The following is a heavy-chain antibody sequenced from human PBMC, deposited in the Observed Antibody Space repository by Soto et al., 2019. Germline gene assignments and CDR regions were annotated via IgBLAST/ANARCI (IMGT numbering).Heavy chain of an antibody. CDR2: ISGSGGST. CDR1: GFTFSSYA. J-gene: IGHJ4*02. Sequence: EVQLLESGGGLVQPGGSLRLSCAASGFTFSSYAMRWVRQAPGKGLEWVSAISGSGGSTYYADSVKGRFTISRDNSKHTLYLQMNSLRAEDTAVYYCAKDGWGQEYSSSSNWGQGTLVTVSS. D-gene: IGHD6-6*01. V-gene: IGHV3-23*01. CDR3: AKDGWGQEYSSSSN.